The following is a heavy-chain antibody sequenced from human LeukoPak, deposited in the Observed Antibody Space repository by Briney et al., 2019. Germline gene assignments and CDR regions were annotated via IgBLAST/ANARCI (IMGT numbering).Heavy chain of an antibody. Sequence: ASVKVSCKASGYTFTSYGISWVRQAPGQGLEWMGWISAYNGNTNYAQKLQGRVTMTTDTSTSTAYMGLRSLRSDDTAVYYCARDLEVGGATGLGPFDYWGQGTLVTVSS. CDR2: ISAYNGNT. CDR1: GYTFTSYG. V-gene: IGHV1-18*01. J-gene: IGHJ4*02. D-gene: IGHD1-26*01. CDR3: ARDLEVGGATGLGPFDY.